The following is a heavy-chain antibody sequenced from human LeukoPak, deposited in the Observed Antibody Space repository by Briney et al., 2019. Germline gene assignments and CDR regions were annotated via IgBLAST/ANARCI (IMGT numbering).Heavy chain of an antibody. CDR1: GGSISSYY. D-gene: IGHD6-6*01. CDR3: ARXFVXWXXGPPGXXXXP. Sequence: SETLSLTCTVSGGSISSYYWSWIRQPAGKGLEWIGRIYTSGSTNYNPSLKSRVTMSVDTSKNQFSLKLSSVTAADTAVYYCARXFVXWXXGPPGXXXXPWGXXTXVT. J-gene: IGHJ5*02. CDR2: IYTSGST. V-gene: IGHV4-4*07.